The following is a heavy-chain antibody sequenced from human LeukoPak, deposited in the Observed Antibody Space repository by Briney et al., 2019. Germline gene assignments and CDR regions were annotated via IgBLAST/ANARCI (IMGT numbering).Heavy chain of an antibody. D-gene: IGHD6-19*01. Sequence: GGSLRLSCAASGFTFSSYAMHWVRQAPGKGLEWVAVISYDGSNKYYADSVKGRFTIPRDNSKNTLYLQMNSLRAEDTAVYYCARLLGYSSGWSRFDYWGQGTLVTVSS. CDR2: ISYDGSNK. V-gene: IGHV3-30-3*01. CDR3: ARLLGYSSGWSRFDY. CDR1: GFTFSSYA. J-gene: IGHJ4*02.